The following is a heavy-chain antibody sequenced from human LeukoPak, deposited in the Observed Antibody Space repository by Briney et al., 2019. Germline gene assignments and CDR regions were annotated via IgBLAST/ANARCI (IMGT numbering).Heavy chain of an antibody. CDR3: ARHINTYYFDY. V-gene: IGHV4-30-4*01. CDR2: IYYSGST. J-gene: IGHJ4*02. Sequence: SETLSLTCTVSGGSISSGDYYWSWIRQPPGKGLEWIGYIYYSGSTYYNPSLKSRVTISVDTSKNQFSLKLSSVTAADTAVYYCARHINTYYFDYWGQGTLVTVSS. CDR1: GGSISSGDYY. D-gene: IGHD1-14*01.